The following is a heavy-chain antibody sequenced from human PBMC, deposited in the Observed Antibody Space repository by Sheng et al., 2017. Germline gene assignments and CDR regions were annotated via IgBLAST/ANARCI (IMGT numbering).Heavy chain of an antibody. CDR1: GGTFSSYA. CDR3: AISVGLAVAGTHEAFDI. D-gene: IGHD6-19*01. CDR2: IIPIFGTA. J-gene: IGHJ3*02. V-gene: IGHV1-69*05. Sequence: QVQLVQSGAEVKKPGSSVKVSCKASGGTFSSYAISWVRQAPGQGLEWMGGIIPIFGTANYAQKFQGRVTITTDESTSTAYMELSSLRSEDTAVYYCAISVGLAVAGTHEAFDIWGQGTMVTVSS.